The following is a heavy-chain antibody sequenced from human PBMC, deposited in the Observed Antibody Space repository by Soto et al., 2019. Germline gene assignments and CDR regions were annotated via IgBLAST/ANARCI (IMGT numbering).Heavy chain of an antibody. CDR2: ISSSSSYI. J-gene: IGHJ6*02. V-gene: IGHV3-21*01. D-gene: IGHD4-17*01. CDR3: ARDRRDYGIPYYYYGMDV. Sequence: EVQLVESGGGLVKPGGSLRLSCAASGFTFSSYSMNWVRQAPGKGLEWVSSISSSSSYIYYAGSVKGRFTISRDNAKNSLYLQMNSLRAEETAVYYCARDRRDYGIPYYYYGMDVWGQGTTVTVSS. CDR1: GFTFSSYS.